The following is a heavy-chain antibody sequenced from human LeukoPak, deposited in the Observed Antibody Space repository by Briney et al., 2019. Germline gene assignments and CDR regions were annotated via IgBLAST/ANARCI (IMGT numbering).Heavy chain of an antibody. Sequence: QTLSLTCAISGDSVSSNSAAWNWIRQSPSRGLEWLGRTYYRSKWYNDYAVSVKSRITISPDTSKNQFSLHLNSVTPEDTAVYFCARGAGSAAGTLEPLNGLDVWGRGTTVSVSS. CDR3: ARGAGSAAGTLEPLNGLDV. J-gene: IGHJ6*04. V-gene: IGHV6-1*01. CDR2: TYYRSKWYN. D-gene: IGHD6-13*01. CDR1: GDSVSSNSAA.